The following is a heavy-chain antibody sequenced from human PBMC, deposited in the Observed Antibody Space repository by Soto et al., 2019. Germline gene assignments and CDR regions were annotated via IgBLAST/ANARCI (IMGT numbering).Heavy chain of an antibody. CDR3: ARESRGGLDY. Sequence: GASVKVSCKASGYTFTDYFMHWVRQAPGQGLGWMGWINPNNGDTNYAQKFQGRVTMTRDTSISSAYMELNSLTSDDTAVFYCARESRGGLDYWGLGTLVTVSS. CDR2: INPNNGDT. CDR1: GYTFTDYF. V-gene: IGHV1-2*02. D-gene: IGHD3-10*01. J-gene: IGHJ4*02.